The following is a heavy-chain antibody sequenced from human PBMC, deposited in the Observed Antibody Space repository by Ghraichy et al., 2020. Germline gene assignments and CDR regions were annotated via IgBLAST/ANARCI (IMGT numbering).Heavy chain of an antibody. J-gene: IGHJ6*02. D-gene: IGHD3-22*01. CDR3: ARAWSAGDSSGYYPYYYYGMDV. CDR2: IYYSGST. Sequence: ETLSLTCTVSGGSISSYYWSWIRQPPGKGLEWIGYIYYSGSTNYNPSLKSRVTISVDTSKNQFSLKLSSVTAADTAVYYCARAWSAGDSSGYYPYYYYGMDVWGQGTTVTVSS. CDR1: GGSISSYY. V-gene: IGHV4-59*01.